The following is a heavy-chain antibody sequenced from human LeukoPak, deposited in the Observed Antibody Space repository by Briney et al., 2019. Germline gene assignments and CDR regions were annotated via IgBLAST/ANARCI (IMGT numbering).Heavy chain of an antibody. CDR2: IYHSGSI. CDR3: ARGRGNLFDP. J-gene: IGHJ5*02. V-gene: IGHV4-38-2*01. CDR1: GYSISSGYY. Sequence: SETLSLTCAVSGYSISSGYYWGWIRQPPGKGLEWIGSIYHSGSIYYNPSLKSRLTISVDTSKNQFSLKLSSVTAADTAVYYCARGRGNLFDPWGQGTLVTVSS.